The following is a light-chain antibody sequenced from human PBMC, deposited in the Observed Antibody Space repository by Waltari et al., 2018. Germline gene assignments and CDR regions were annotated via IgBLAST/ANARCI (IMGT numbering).Light chain of an antibody. Sequence: EIVLTQSPATLSLSPGERATLSCRASQSVSSYLAWYQQKPGQAPRLLIYDASNRATGIPARFSGSGSATDFTLTISSLEPEDFAVYYCQQRSNWPITFGQGTRLEIK. J-gene: IGKJ5*01. CDR1: QSVSSY. CDR3: QQRSNWPIT. V-gene: IGKV3-11*01. CDR2: DAS.